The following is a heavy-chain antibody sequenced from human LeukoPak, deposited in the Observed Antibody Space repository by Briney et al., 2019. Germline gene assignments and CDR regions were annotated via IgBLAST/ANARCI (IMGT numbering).Heavy chain of an antibody. D-gene: IGHD3-10*01. J-gene: IGHJ4*02. V-gene: IGHV4-39*07. CDR2: IYDSGST. CDR1: GGSIRSSYYY. CDR3: ARGDYNGGHRYFDF. Sequence: SETLSLTCTVSGGSIRSSYYYWGWIRQPPGKGLEWIGSIYDSGSTYYNPSLKSRVTISVDTSKNQFSLKLSSVTAADTAVYFCARGDYNGGHRYFDFWGQGALVTVSS.